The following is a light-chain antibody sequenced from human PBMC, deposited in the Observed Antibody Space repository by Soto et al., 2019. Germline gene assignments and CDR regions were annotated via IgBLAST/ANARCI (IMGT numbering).Light chain of an antibody. V-gene: IGKV1-5*01. J-gene: IGKJ1*01. Sequence: DIQVTQSPSTLSASVGDRVTITCRASQSISGWLAWYQQKPGKAPKLMIYDASSLESGVPSRFSGSGSGTALTLHISSLQPDDFSTYDCQQYNTYRTFGQGTKVEI. CDR3: QQYNTYRT. CDR2: DAS. CDR1: QSISGW.